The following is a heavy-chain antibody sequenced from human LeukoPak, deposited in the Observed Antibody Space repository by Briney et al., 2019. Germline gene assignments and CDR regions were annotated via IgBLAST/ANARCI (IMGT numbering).Heavy chain of an antibody. D-gene: IGHD3-22*01. J-gene: IGHJ4*02. CDR2: INHSGST. CDR3: ARGHYYYDSSGYSY. CDR1: GYSMSSGYY. Sequence: SETLSLTCTVSGYSMSSGYYWSWIRQPPGKGLEWIGEINHSGSTNYNPSLKSRATISVDTSKNQFSLKLSSVTAADTAVYYCARGHYYYDSSGYSYWGQGTLVTVSS. V-gene: IGHV4-34*01.